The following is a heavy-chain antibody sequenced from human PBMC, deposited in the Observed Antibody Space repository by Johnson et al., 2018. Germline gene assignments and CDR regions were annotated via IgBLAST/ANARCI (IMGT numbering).Heavy chain of an antibody. V-gene: IGHV4-59*01. Sequence: QVQLQESGPGLVKPSETLSLTCTVSGGSISIYYWSWIRQPPGKGLEWIGYIYDSGSTNYNPSLKSRVTITEDPSKNQFSLKLRSVTAADPAVYYCARLPPLVVVDRYHDCYMDVWGKGTTVTVSS. CDR2: IYDSGST. J-gene: IGHJ6*03. CDR3: ARLPPLVVVDRYHDCYMDV. D-gene: IGHD2-15*01. CDR1: GGSISIYY.